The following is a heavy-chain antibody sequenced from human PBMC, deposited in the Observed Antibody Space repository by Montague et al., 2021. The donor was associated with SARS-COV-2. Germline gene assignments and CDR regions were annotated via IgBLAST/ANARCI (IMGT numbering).Heavy chain of an antibody. D-gene: IGHD2-21*01. J-gene: IGHJ6*02. CDR2: IYYTGST. V-gene: IGHV4-59*01. Sequence: YIYYTGSTKYSPSLKSRVTISMPTSSDQLSLRLKSVTAADTAVYYCARDNYGDWGYYGLDVWGQGTTVIVSS. CDR3: ARDNYGDWGYYGLDV.